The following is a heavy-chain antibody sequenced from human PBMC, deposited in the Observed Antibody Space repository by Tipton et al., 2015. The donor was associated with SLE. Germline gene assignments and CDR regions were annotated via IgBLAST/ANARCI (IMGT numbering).Heavy chain of an antibody. Sequence: TLSLTCTVSGGSISSYYWSWIRQPPGKGLEWIGEINHSGSTNYNPSLKSRVTISVDTSKNQFSLKLSSVTAADTAVYYCARGGVLGFHPSAFDIWGQGTMVTVSS. CDR2: INHSGST. V-gene: IGHV4-34*01. D-gene: IGHD3-10*01. J-gene: IGHJ3*02. CDR3: ARGGVLGFHPSAFDI. CDR1: GGSISSYY.